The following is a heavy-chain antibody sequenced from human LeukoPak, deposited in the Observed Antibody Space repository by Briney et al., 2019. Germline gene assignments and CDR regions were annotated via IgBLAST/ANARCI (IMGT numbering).Heavy chain of an antibody. CDR3: ARESIRWNRVREDAFDI. Sequence: SQTLSLTCAISGDSVSSNSAAWNWIRQSPSRGLEWLGRTYYRSKWYNDYAVSVKSRITINPDTSKNQFSLQLNSVTPEDTAVYYCARESIRWNRVREDAFDIWGQGTMVTVSS. V-gene: IGHV6-1*01. D-gene: IGHD1/OR15-1a*01. CDR1: GDSVSSNSAA. CDR2: TYYRSKWYN. J-gene: IGHJ3*02.